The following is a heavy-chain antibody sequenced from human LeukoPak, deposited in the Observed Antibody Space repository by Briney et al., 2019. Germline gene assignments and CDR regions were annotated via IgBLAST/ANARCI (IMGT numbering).Heavy chain of an antibody. Sequence: ASVKVSCKASGYTFTSYDINWVRQATGRGLEWMGWMNPNSGNTGYAQKFQGRVTMTRNTSISTAYMELSSLRSEDTAVYYCARGVTMVRGVSNWFDPWGQGTLVTVSS. V-gene: IGHV1-8*01. CDR2: MNPNSGNT. CDR1: GYTFTSYD. CDR3: ARGVTMVRGVSNWFDP. D-gene: IGHD3-10*01. J-gene: IGHJ5*02.